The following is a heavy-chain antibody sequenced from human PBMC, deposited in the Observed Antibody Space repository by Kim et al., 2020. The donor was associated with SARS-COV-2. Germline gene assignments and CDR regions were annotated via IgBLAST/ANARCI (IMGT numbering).Heavy chain of an antibody. D-gene: IGHD3-10*01. CDR2: INHSGST. J-gene: IGHJ4*02. CDR1: GGSFSGYY. V-gene: IGHV4-34*01. CDR3: ARKTYYYGSGSETLDY. Sequence: SETLSLTCAVYGGSFSGYYWSWIRQPPGKGLEWIGEINHSGSTNYNPSLKSRVTISVDTSKNQFSLKLSSVTAADTAVYYCARKTYYYGSGSETLDYWGQGTLVTVSS.